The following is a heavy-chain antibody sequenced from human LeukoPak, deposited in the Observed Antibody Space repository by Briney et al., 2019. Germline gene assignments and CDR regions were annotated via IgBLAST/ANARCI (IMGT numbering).Heavy chain of an antibody. D-gene: IGHD2-2*02. V-gene: IGHV1-2*02. CDR3: ARSPIAVLPAAIMSLSDPSDY. J-gene: IGHJ4*02. CDR1: GYTFTGYY. Sequence: ASVKVSCKSTGYTFTGYYIHWLRQAPGQGLEWMGLINPKRGGANYAQKFQGRVTMTRDTSINTAYMELSSLRYDDTALYYCARSPIAVLPAAIMSLSDPSDYWGQGTLVTVSS. CDR2: INPKRGGA.